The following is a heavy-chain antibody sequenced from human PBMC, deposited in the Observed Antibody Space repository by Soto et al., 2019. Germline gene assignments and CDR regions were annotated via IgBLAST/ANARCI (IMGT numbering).Heavy chain of an antibody. CDR3: ARNLRTLCFDY. Sequence: EVQLVESGGGLVQPGGSLRLSCAASGFTVSSNYMSWVRQAPGKGLEWVSVIYSGGSTYYADSVKGRFTISRDNSKNTLYLQMNSLRAEDTAVYYCARNLRTLCFDYWGQGPLVTVSA. CDR2: IYSGGST. V-gene: IGHV3-66*01. J-gene: IGHJ4*02. CDR1: GFTVSSNY. D-gene: IGHD3-10*02.